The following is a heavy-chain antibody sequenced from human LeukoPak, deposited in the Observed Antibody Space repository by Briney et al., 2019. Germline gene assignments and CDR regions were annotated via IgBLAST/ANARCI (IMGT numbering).Heavy chain of an antibody. D-gene: IGHD3-3*01. CDR3: ARAPSEIGGYYPEYFRH. V-gene: IGHV3-74*01. CDR1: GFTFSTYW. J-gene: IGHJ1*01. Sequence: GESLRLSCAASGFTFSTYWMHWVRQAPGKGLVWVSRIKSDGSTNYADSVKGRFTISRDNAKNTLSLQMNSLRPEDTGVYYCARAPSEIGGYYPEYFRHWGQGTLVTVSS. CDR2: IKSDGST.